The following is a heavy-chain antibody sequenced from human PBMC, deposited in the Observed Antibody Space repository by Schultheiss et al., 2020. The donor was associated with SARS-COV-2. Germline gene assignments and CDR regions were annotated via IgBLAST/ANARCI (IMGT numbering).Heavy chain of an antibody. CDR3: AKDLRYCSGGSCPIEYYYGMDV. V-gene: IGHV3-30*02. J-gene: IGHJ6*02. CDR1: GFTFSSYG. CDR2: IWYDGSNK. Sequence: GGSLRLSCAASGFTFSSYGMHWVRQAPGKGLEWVAVIWYDGSNKYYADSVKGRFTISRDNSKNTLYLQMNSLRAEDTAVYYCAKDLRYCSGGSCPIEYYYGMDVWGQGTTVTVSS. D-gene: IGHD2-15*01.